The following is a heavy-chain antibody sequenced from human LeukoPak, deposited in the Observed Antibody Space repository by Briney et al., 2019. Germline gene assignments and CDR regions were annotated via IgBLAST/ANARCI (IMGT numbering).Heavy chain of an antibody. J-gene: IGHJ5*02. CDR3: ARDQRITITKGGFDP. CDR1: GGSISSNSYY. Sequence: PSETLSLTCTVSGGSISSNSYYWGWIRQPPGKGLEWIGSIYYSGSTYYNPSLKNRLTISVDTSKNQFSLKLSSVTAADTAVYYCARDQRITITKGGFDPWGQGTLVTVSS. D-gene: IGHD3-10*01. CDR2: IYYSGST. V-gene: IGHV4-39*02.